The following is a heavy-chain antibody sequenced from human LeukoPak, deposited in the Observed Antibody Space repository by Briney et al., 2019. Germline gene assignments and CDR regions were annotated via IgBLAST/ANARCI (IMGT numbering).Heavy chain of an antibody. Sequence: NPSETLSLTCTVSGGSISSGGYYWSWIRQPPGKGLEWIGYIYHSGSTYYNPSLKSRVTISVDRSKNQFSLKLSSVTAADTAAYYCARGWLGLYNWFDPWGQGTLVTVSS. CDR2: IYHSGST. J-gene: IGHJ5*02. V-gene: IGHV4-30-2*01. D-gene: IGHD3-16*01. CDR3: ARGWLGLYNWFDP. CDR1: GGSISSGGYY.